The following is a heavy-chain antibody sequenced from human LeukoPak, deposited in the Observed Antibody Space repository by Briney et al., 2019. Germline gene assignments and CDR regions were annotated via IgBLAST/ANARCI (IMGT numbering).Heavy chain of an antibody. D-gene: IGHD3-22*01. CDR2: VYFSGST. CDR3: AYSIGYYDEWFQN. J-gene: IGHJ1*01. CDR1: GGSVSSAY. V-gene: IGHV4-59*02. Sequence: KSSETLSLTCAVSGGSVSSAYWSWIRQPPGKGLELIGYVYFSGSTNYNPSLTSRVTISADTYKNHFSLKLTSVTAADTAVYYCAYSIGYYDEWFQNWGQGTLVTVSS.